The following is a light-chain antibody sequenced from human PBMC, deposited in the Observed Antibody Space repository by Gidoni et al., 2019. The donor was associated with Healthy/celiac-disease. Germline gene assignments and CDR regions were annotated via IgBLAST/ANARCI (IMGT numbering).Light chain of an antibody. J-gene: IGKJ1*01. CDR1: QSVSSSY. CDR3: QKYGSSPRT. CDR2: GAS. V-gene: IGKV3-20*01. Sequence: EIVSMQSPGALSLSPGDRATLSCRASQSVSSSYLAWYQQKPGQAPRLLNDGASSRTTGIPDRFSGSGSGTDFTITISRLEHEDFAVYCCQKYGSSPRTFGQGTKVEIK.